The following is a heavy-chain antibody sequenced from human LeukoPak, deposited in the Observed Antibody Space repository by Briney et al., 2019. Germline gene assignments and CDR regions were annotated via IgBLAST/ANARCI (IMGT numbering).Heavy chain of an antibody. J-gene: IGHJ4*02. CDR1: GFTFSSYA. CDR2: ISGSGGST. D-gene: IGHD3-22*01. V-gene: IGHV3-23*01. Sequence: GGSLRLSCAASGFTFSSYAMSWVRQAPGKGLEWVSAISGSGGSTYYADSVKGRFTISRDNSKNTLYLQMNSLRAEDTAVYYCAKYYYDSSGAYYSDYWGQGTLVTVSS. CDR3: AKYYYDSSGAYYSDY.